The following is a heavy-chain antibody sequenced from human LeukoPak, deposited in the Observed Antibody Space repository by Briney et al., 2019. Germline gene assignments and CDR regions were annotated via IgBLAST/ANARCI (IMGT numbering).Heavy chain of an antibody. CDR3: ARDESNYYDSSGSNWFDP. CDR1: GGSFSGYY. Sequence: SETLSLTCAVYGGSFSGYYWSWIRQPPGKGLEWIREINHSGSTNYNPSLKSRVTISVDTSKNQFSLKLSSVTAADTAVYYCARDESNYYDSSGSNWFDPWGQGTLVTVSS. CDR2: INHSGST. J-gene: IGHJ5*02. V-gene: IGHV4-34*01. D-gene: IGHD3-22*01.